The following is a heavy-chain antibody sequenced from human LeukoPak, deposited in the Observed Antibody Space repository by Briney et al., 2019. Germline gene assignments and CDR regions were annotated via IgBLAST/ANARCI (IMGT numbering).Heavy chain of an antibody. CDR2: IRSKGYGGTT. J-gene: IGHJ4*02. CDR1: GFTFSSYW. D-gene: IGHD3-10*01. CDR3: TRGGGSGRYYFDY. Sequence: TGGSLRLSCAASGFTFSSYWMHWVRQAPGKGLEWVCFIRSKGYGGTTEYAASVKGRFTISRDDSKSIAYLEMNSLKTEDTAVYYCTRGGGSGRYYFDYWGQGTLVTVSS. V-gene: IGHV3-49*04.